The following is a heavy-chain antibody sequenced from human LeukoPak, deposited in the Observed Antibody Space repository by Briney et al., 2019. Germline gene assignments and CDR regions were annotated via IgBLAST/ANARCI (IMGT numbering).Heavy chain of an antibody. V-gene: IGHV5-51*01. J-gene: IGHJ6*03. CDR3: ARTHYYYYYMDV. CDR2: IYPGDSDT. CDR1: GSRFTSYW. Sequence: GEPLKISCKGSGSRFTSYWIGWVRQLPGKGLEWMGLIYPGDSDTRYSPSFQGQVTISADKSISTAYLQWSSLKASDTAMYYCARTHYYYYYMDVWGKGTTVTISS.